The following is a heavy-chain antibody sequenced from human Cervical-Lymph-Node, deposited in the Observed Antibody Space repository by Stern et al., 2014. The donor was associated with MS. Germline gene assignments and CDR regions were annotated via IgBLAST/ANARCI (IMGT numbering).Heavy chain of an antibody. J-gene: IGHJ6*02. CDR3: ARIMGTSCGDV. V-gene: IGHV2-26*01. Sequence: QVTLKESGPVLVKPTETLTLTCTVSGFSLSNARMGVRWIRQPPGKALEWLAHIFSNDEKSYSTSLKSRLTISKDTSKSQVVLTMTNMDPVDTATYYCARIMGTSCGDVWGQGTTVTVSS. CDR1: GFSLSNARMG. D-gene: IGHD2-2*01. CDR2: IFSNDEK.